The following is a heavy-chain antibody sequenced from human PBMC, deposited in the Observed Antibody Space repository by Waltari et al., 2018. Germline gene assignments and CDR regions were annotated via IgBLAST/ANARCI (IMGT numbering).Heavy chain of an antibody. Sequence: VQLLESGGGLVQPGGSLRLSCAGSRFPFSSYSLSWGRQAPGKGLEWMGGFDPEDGETIYAQKFQGRVTMTEDTSTDTAYMELSSLRSEDTAVYYCATYAVAGTLGYWGQGTLVTVSS. CDR1: RFPFSSYS. CDR3: ATYAVAGTLGY. V-gene: IGHV1-24*01. CDR2: FDPEDGET. D-gene: IGHD6-19*01. J-gene: IGHJ4*02.